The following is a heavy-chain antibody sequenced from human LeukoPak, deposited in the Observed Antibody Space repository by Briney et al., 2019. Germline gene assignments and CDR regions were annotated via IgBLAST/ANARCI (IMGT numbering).Heavy chain of an antibody. CDR3: AREVYGFDY. V-gene: IGHV4-30-2*01. J-gene: IGHJ4*02. Sequence: SQTLSLTCAVSGGSISSGGYSWSWIRQPPGKGLEWIGYIYHSGSTYYNPSLKSRVTISVDTSKNQFSLKLSSVTAADTAVYYCAREVYGFDYWGQGTLVTVSS. CDR2: IYHSGST. CDR1: GGSISSGGYS. D-gene: IGHD5/OR15-5a*01.